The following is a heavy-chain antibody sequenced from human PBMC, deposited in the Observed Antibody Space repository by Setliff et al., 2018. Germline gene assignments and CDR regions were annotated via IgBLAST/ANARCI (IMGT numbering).Heavy chain of an antibody. Sequence: SVKVSCKASGGTFSSYAISWVRQAPGQGLEWMGGIIPIFGTANYAQKFQGRVTITTDESTSTAYMELSSLRSEDTAVYYCARATYYYDSGGYFLGAFDIWGQGTMVT. D-gene: IGHD3-22*01. CDR1: GGTFSSYA. J-gene: IGHJ3*02. CDR2: IIPIFGTA. CDR3: ARATYYYDSGGYFLGAFDI. V-gene: IGHV1-69*05.